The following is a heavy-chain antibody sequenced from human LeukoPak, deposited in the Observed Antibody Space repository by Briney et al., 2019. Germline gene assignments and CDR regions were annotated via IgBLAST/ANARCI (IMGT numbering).Heavy chain of an antibody. CDR3: ARACHTRRHPSRAHWFDP. CDR2: MNPNSGNT. Sequence: ASVKVSCKASGYTFTSYDINWVRQATGQGLEWMGCMNPNSGNTGYAQKFQGRVTMTRNTSISTAYMELSSLRSEDTAVYYCARACHTRRHPSRAHWFDPWGQGTLVTVSS. CDR1: GYTFTSYD. J-gene: IGHJ5*02. D-gene: IGHD6-6*01. V-gene: IGHV1-8*01.